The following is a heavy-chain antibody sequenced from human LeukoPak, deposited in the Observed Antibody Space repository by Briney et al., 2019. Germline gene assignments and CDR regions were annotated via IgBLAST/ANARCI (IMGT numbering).Heavy chain of an antibody. D-gene: IGHD4-17*01. J-gene: IGHJ4*02. V-gene: IGHV3-7*01. CDR3: AKAGHDYGDQNYYFDY. CDR2: IQQDGSEK. Sequence: GGSLRLSCAASGFTFNYYWLTWVRQAPGKGLEWVANIQQDGSEKYYVDSVKGRFIISRDNAKNSLHLQMNSLRAEDTAVYYCAKAGHDYGDQNYYFDYWGQGTLVTVSS. CDR1: GFTFNYYW.